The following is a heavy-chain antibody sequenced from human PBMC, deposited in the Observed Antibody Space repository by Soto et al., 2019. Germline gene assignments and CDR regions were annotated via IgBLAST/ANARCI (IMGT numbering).Heavy chain of an antibody. Sequence: GESLKISCKGSGYSFTSHWIGWVRQMPGKGLEWMGIIYPGDSNTRYSPSFQGQVTFSAERSTSTAYLQWSSLKASDTAMYYCARQGEVLDFWGQGTLVTVSS. J-gene: IGHJ4*02. CDR3: ARQGEVLDF. CDR2: IYPGDSNT. CDR1: GYSFTSHW. V-gene: IGHV5-51*01.